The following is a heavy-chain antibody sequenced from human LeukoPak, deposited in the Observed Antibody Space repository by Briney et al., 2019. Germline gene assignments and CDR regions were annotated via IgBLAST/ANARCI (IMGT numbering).Heavy chain of an antibody. V-gene: IGHV4-59*08. D-gene: IGHD1-26*01. CDR1: GGSISSFY. CDR2: IYYSGIT. CDR3: ARVQYSGSYRHFDY. Sequence: SETLSLTCTVSGGSISSFYWCWIRQPPGKGLEWIGYIYYSGITKYNPSLKSRVTISVDTSKNQFSLKLSSVTAADTAVYYCARVQYSGSYRHFDYWGQGTLVTVSS. J-gene: IGHJ4*02.